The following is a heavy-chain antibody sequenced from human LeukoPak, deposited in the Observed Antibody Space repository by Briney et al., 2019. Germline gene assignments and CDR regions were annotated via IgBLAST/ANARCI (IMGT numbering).Heavy chain of an antibody. J-gene: IGHJ4*02. Sequence: PGRSLRLSCAASGFTFSSYGMHWVRQAPGKGLEWVAVISYDGSNKYYADSVKGRLTISRDNSKNTLYLQMNSLRAEDTAVYYCAKGGHYYGSGSYVPYPPHLDFDYWGQGTLVTVSS. V-gene: IGHV3-30*18. CDR3: AKGGHYYGSGSYVPYPPHLDFDY. CDR1: GFTFSSYG. CDR2: ISYDGSNK. D-gene: IGHD3-10*01.